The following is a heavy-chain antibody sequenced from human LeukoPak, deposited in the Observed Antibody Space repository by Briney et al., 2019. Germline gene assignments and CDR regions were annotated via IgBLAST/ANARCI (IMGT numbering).Heavy chain of an antibody. CDR1: GFTFSSYA. CDR3: ARPPLSGSDLRYFDL. CDR2: ISGSGGNT. Sequence: GGSLRLSCAASGFTFSSYAMSWVRQAPGKGLEWVSAISGSGGNTYYVDSVKGRFTISRDNSKNTLYLQMSSLRAEVTAVFYCARPPLSGSDLRYFDLWGRGTLVTVSS. V-gene: IGHV3-23*01. D-gene: IGHD3-10*01. J-gene: IGHJ2*01.